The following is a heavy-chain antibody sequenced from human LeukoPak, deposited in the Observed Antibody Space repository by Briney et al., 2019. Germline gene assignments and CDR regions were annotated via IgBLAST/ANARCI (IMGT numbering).Heavy chain of an antibody. V-gene: IGHV4-34*01. D-gene: IGHD2-2*01. Sequence: SETLSLTCAVYGGSFSGYYWSWIRQPPGKGLEWIGEIDHSGSTNYNPSLKSRVTISVDTSKNQFSLKLRSVTAADTAVYYCARGPLYCSSTSCKYYFDYWGQGTLVTVSS. CDR3: ARGPLYCSSTSCKYYFDY. CDR2: IDHSGST. CDR1: GGSFSGYY. J-gene: IGHJ4*02.